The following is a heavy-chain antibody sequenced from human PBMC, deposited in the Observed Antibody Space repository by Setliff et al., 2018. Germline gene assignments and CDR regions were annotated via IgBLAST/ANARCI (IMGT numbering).Heavy chain of an antibody. Sequence: SETLSLTCTVSGGSISSGSYYWSWIRQPAGKGLEWIGHIYTSGSTNYNPSLKSRVSISVDTSKNQFSLQLSSVTAADTAVYYCARAHPSRMIVVVRAYYYFDYWGQGTLVTVSS. D-gene: IGHD3-22*01. CDR3: ARAHPSRMIVVVRAYYYFDY. CDR2: IYTSGST. CDR1: GGSISSGSYY. J-gene: IGHJ4*02. V-gene: IGHV4-61*09.